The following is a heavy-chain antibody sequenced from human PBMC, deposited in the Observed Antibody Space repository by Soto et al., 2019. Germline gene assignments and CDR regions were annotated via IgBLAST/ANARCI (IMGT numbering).Heavy chain of an antibody. J-gene: IGHJ4*02. CDR2: IYYSGST. D-gene: IGHD3-10*01. Sequence: QVQLQESGPGLVKPSQTLSLTCTVSGGSISSGGYYWSWIRQHPGKGLEWIGYIYYSGSTYYNPSLKSRVTISVDTSKNHFSLKLSSVTAADTAVYYCARAPLDRITMVRGVPEGFDYWGQGTLVTVSS. CDR3: ARAPLDRITMVRGVPEGFDY. V-gene: IGHV4-31*03. CDR1: GGSISSGGYY.